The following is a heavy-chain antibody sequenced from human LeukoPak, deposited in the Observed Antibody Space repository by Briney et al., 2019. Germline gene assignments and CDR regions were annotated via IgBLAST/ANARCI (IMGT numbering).Heavy chain of an antibody. Sequence: PSETLSLTCTVSGGSISTYYWSWIRQPPGKGLECIAYIYYSGSTNYNPSLKSRVTISVDTSKNLFSLKLSSVTAADTAVYYCVRGGSYYGYFDYWGHGALVTVSS. CDR3: VRGGSYYGYFDY. CDR1: GGSISTYY. V-gene: IGHV4-59*01. J-gene: IGHJ4*01. CDR2: IYYSGST. D-gene: IGHD1-26*01.